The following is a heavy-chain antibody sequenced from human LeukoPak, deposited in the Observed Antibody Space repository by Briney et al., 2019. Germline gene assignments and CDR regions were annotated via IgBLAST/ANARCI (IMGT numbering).Heavy chain of an antibody. D-gene: IGHD3-16*01. J-gene: IGHJ5*02. V-gene: IGHV3-74*01. CDR1: GFTFSRYW. Sequence: GGSLRLSCAASGFTFSRYWMHWVRQAPGKGLVWVSRINSDGSSTSYADSVKGRFTISRDNAKSTLYLQMNSLRAEDTAVYYCARALFLGDWFDPWGQGTLVTVSS. CDR3: ARALFLGDWFDP. CDR2: INSDGSST.